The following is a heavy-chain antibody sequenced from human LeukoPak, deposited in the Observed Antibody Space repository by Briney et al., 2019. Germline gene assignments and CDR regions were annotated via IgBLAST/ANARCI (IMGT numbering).Heavy chain of an antibody. D-gene: IGHD4-17*01. CDR3: TRDLGAVTIDGMDV. J-gene: IGHJ6*02. V-gene: IGHV3-49*03. CDR2: IRSKAYGGTT. Sequence: PGGSLRLSCTASGFTFGDYAMSWFRQAPGKGLEWVGFIRSKAYGGTTEYAASVKGRFTISRDDSKSIAYLQMNSLKTEDTAVYYCTRDLGAVTIDGMDVWGQGTTVTVSS. CDR1: GFTFGDYA.